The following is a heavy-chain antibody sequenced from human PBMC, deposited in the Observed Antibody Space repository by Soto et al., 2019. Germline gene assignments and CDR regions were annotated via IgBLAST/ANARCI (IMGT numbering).Heavy chain of an antibody. CDR3: ALLNDGEYTF. CDR2: IFWDDDK. J-gene: IGHJ4*02. Sequence: QITFKESGPTLVKPKQTLALPCTFSGFSVTSDGVGVGWIRQPPGKALEWLAVIFWDDDKRYSPSLESRLSIARDTSKHQVFLTMTNMESVDTATYYCALLNDGEYTFWGQGTRVTVSP. V-gene: IGHV2-5*02. CDR1: GFSVTSDGVG. D-gene: IGHD4-17*01.